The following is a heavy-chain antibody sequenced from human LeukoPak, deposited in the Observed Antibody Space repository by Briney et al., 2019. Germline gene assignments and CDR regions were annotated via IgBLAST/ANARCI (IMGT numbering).Heavy chain of an antibody. CDR1: GGSFSGYY. CDR2: INHSGST. D-gene: IGHD3-10*01. J-gene: IGHJ4*02. CDR3: ARVGADGSGFLFDY. V-gene: IGHV4-34*01. Sequence: SETLSLTSAVYGGSFSGYYWSWIRQPPGKGLEWIGEINHSGSTNYNPSLKSRVTISVDTSKNQFSLKLSSVAAADTAVYYCARVGADGSGFLFDYWGQGTLVTVSS.